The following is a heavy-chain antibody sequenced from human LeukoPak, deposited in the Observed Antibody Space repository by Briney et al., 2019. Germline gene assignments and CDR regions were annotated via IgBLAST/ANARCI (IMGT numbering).Heavy chain of an antibody. CDR2: IYYSGST. Sequence: SETLSLTCTVSGGSLSSSSYYWGWIRQPPGKGLEWIGSIYYSGSTYYNPSLKSRVTISVDTSKNQFSLKLSSVTAADTAVYYCARQSSTSSIPAFDIWGQGTMVTVSS. CDR1: GGSLSSSSYY. J-gene: IGHJ3*02. V-gene: IGHV4-39*01. CDR3: ARQSSTSSIPAFDI. D-gene: IGHD2-2*01.